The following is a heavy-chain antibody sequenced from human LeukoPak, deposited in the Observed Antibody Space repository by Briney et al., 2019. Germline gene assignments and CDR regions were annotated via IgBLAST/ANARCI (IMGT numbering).Heavy chain of an antibody. CDR1: GFTFSDYA. CDR3: AREKEATFDI. V-gene: IGHV3-23*01. Sequence: GGSLRLSCAASGFTFSDYALGWVRQAPGKGLEWVSAISGSGGSTYYADSVKGRFTISRDNAKNSLYLQMNSLRAEDTAVYYCAREKEATFDIWGQGTMVTVSS. J-gene: IGHJ3*02. CDR2: ISGSGGST.